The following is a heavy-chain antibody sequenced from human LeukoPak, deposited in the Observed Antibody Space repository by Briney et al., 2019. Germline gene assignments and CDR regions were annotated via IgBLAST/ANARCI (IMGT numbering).Heavy chain of an antibody. CDR3: ARDYTISSSWSPYYYYGMDV. CDR1: RFTFSDYY. CDR2: ISSSSSYT. J-gene: IGHJ6*04. D-gene: IGHD6-13*01. V-gene: IGHV3-11*06. Sequence: GGSLRLSCAASRFTFSDYYMSWIRQAPGKGLEWVSYISSSSSYTNYADSVKGRFTISRDNAKNSLYLQMNSLRAEDTAVYYCARDYTISSSWSPYYYYGMDVWGKGTTVTVSS.